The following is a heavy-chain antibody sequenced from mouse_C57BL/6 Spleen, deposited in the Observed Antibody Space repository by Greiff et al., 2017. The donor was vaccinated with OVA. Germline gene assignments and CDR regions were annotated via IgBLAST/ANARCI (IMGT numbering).Heavy chain of an antibody. D-gene: IGHD2-4*01. CDR2: INPNNGGT. CDR3: ARRGLRYYFDY. V-gene: IGHV1-26*01. CDR1: GYTFTDYY. Sequence: EVQLQQSGPELVKPGASVKISCKASGYTFTDYYMNWVKQSHGKSLEWIGDINPNNGGTSYNQKFKGKATLTVDKSSSTAYMELRSLTSEDSAVYYCARRGLRYYFDYWGKGTTLTVSS. J-gene: IGHJ2*01.